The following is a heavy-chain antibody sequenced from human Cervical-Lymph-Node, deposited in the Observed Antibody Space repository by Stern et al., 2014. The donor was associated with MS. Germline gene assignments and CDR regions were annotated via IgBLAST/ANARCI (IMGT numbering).Heavy chain of an antibody. CDR2: INPNSGGT. J-gene: IGHJ6*02. V-gene: IGHV1-2*02. D-gene: IGHD1-20*01. CDR3: ARGYRWKSDYYYGMDV. CDR1: GYTFNDYY. Sequence: QMQLVQSGAEVKKPGASVKVSCKVSGYTFNDYYLTWVRQAPGQGLEWLGWINPNSGGTNYAQKFQGRVTMTRDTSISTAYMELSSLKSDDAAVYFCARGYRWKSDYYYGMDVWGQGTTVTVSS.